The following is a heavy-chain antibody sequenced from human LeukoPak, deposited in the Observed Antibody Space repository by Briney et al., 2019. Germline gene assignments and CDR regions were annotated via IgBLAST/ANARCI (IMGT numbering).Heavy chain of an antibody. V-gene: IGHV1-2*02. CDR3: ARGAVVGATDYYYYYMDV. CDR1: GYTFSGYY. CDR2: INPNSGGT. Sequence: GSSVKLSCKASGYTFSGYYMHWVRQAPGQGLEWMWWINPNSGGTNYAENVQGRVTMTRDTSISTAYMELSRLRSDDTAVYYCARGAVVGATDYYYYYMDVWGKGTTVTVSS. J-gene: IGHJ6*03. D-gene: IGHD1-26*01.